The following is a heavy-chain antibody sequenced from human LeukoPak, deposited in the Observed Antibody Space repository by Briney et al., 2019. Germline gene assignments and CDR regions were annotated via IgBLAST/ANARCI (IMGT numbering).Heavy chain of an antibody. Sequence: SETLSLTCAVYGGSFSGYYWSWIRQPPGKGLEWIGGINHSGSTNYNPSLKSRVTISVDTSKNQFSLKLSSVTAADTAVYYCARLFADILTGYYMEWPFDYWGQGTLVTVSS. CDR3: ARLFADILTGYYMEWPFDY. J-gene: IGHJ4*02. D-gene: IGHD3-9*01. V-gene: IGHV4-34*01. CDR1: GGSFSGYY. CDR2: INHSGST.